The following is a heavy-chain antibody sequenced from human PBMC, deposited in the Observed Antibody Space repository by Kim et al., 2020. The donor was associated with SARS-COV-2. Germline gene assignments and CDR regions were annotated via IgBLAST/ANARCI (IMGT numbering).Heavy chain of an antibody. J-gene: IGHJ3*02. CDR2: ISYDGSNK. CDR3: ARDPKQPLSSSGWHRRGCAFDI. D-gene: IGHD6-19*01. Sequence: GGSLRLSCAASGFTFSSYGMHWVRQAPGKGLEWVAVISYDGSNKYYADSVKGRFTISRDNSKNTLYLQMNSLRAEDTAVYYCARDPKQPLSSSGWHRRGCAFDIWGQGTMVTVSS. V-gene: IGHV3-33*05. CDR1: GFTFSSYG.